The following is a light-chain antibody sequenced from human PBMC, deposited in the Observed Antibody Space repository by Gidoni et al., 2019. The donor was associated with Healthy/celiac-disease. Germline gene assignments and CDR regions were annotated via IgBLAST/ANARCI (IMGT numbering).Light chain of an antibody. CDR1: EGISNS. Sequence: DIQMTQSPSSLSASVRDRVTITCRASEGISNSLACYQQKTGKAPKILLYAASRLESGVPSRDRGRGSETDYTLTISGLQPEDFAKYNCQRYYSTPPVTFGQGTKVEIK. V-gene: IGKV1-NL1*01. CDR3: QRYYSTPPVT. J-gene: IGKJ1*01. CDR2: AAS.